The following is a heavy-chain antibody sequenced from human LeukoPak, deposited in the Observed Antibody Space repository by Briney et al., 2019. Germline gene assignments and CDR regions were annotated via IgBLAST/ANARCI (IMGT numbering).Heavy chain of an antibody. Sequence: GGSLRLSCTVSGFTVSSNSMSWVRQAPGKGLEWVSFIYSGGNTHYSDSVKGRFTISRDNSKNTLYLQMNSLRADDTAVYYCARRAGAYTHPYDYWGQGTLVTVSS. CDR3: ARRAGAYTHPYDY. CDR1: GFTVSSNS. CDR2: IYSGGNT. J-gene: IGHJ4*02. V-gene: IGHV3-53*01. D-gene: IGHD3-16*01.